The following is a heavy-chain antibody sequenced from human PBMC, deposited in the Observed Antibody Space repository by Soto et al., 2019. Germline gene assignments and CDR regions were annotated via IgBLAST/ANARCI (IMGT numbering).Heavy chain of an antibody. D-gene: IGHD4-17*01. J-gene: IGHJ4*02. CDR1: GYTFTSYD. CDR2: MNPNSGNT. V-gene: IGHV1-8*01. Sequence: QVQLVQSGAEVKKPGASVKVSCKASGYTFTSYDINWVRQATGQGLEWMGWMNPNSGNTGYAQKFQGRVTMTRNTSISTAYMELSSLRTEDTAVYYCARVDETYGDYPIDYWGQGTLVTVSS. CDR3: ARVDETYGDYPIDY.